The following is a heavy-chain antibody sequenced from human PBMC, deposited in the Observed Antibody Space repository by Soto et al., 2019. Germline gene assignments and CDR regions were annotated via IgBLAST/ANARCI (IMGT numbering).Heavy chain of an antibody. CDR1: GGSINSYY. J-gene: IGHJ1*01. Sequence: QVQLQESGPGLVKPSETLSLTCTVSGGSINSYYWSWIRQSQGKGLEWIAYIYYNGNTNYNPSLMSRVTFSVDTSKNQFSLTLTSGTAADTAMYYCARHDPGGYFRLRGQGTLVTVSS. CDR3: ARHDPGGYFRL. CDR2: IYYNGNT. D-gene: IGHD3-16*01. V-gene: IGHV4-59*08.